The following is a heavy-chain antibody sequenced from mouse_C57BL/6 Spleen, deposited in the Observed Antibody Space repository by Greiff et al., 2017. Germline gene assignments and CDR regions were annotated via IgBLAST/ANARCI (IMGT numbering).Heavy chain of an antibody. Sequence: VQLQQSGPELVKPGASVKISCKASGYSFTGYYMNWVKQSPEKSLEWIGEINPSTGGTTYNQKFKAKATVTVDKSSSTAYMQLKSLTSEDSAVYSCARSEVGYPAWFAYWGQGTLVTVSA. D-gene: IGHD2-2*01. CDR3: ARSEVGYPAWFAY. CDR1: GYSFTGYY. CDR2: INPSTGGT. V-gene: IGHV1-42*01. J-gene: IGHJ3*01.